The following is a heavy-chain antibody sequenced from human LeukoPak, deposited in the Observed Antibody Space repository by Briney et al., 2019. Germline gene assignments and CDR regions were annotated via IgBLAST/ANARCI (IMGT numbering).Heavy chain of an antibody. CDR1: GASINTINYP. D-gene: IGHD1-1*01. J-gene: IGHJ5*01. CDR2: IYSSGTT. CDR3: ARRTDSQTSNYFDS. Sequence: SETLSLTCTVSGASINTINYPWGWIRQPPGKGLEWIGSIYSSGTTHYNPSLKSRLTISVDTSKNQFSLKVMSVTAADTAVYCARRTDSQTSNYFDSWGQGTLVTVSS. V-gene: IGHV4-39*01.